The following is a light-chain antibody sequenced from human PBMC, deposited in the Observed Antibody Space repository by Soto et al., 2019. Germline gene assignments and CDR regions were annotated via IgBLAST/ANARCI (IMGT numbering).Light chain of an antibody. CDR2: AAS. Sequence: MTQSPSSLSASVREKIIITCRASRDVGSDVSWYQQKPGQAPKLLIYAASNLYTGVPSRFSGSRSGTEFTLTISSLQPEDFASYYCLQDYGDSWTFGQGTKVEIE. V-gene: IGKV1-6*01. CDR1: RDVGSD. J-gene: IGKJ1*01. CDR3: LQDYGDSWT.